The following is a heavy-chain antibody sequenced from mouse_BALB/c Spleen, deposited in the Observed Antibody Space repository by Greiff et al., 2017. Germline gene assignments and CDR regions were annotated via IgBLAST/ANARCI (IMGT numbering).Heavy chain of an antibody. CDR1: EYEFPSHD. D-gene: IGHD1-1*01. Sequence: EVMLVESGGGLVQPGESLKLSCESNEYEFPSHDMSWVRKTPEKRLELVAAINSDGGSTYYPDTMERRFIISRDNTKKTLYLQMSSLRSEDTALYYCARQGNYYGSSSFAYWGQGTLVTVSA. J-gene: IGHJ3*01. CDR3: ARQGNYYGSSSFAY. CDR2: INSDGGST. V-gene: IGHV5-2*01.